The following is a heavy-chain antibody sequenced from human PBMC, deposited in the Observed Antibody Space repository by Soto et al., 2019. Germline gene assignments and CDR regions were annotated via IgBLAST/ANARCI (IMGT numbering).Heavy chain of an antibody. Sequence: QVQLLQSGAEVKEPGASVKVSCKASGYNFVTFGVSWVRQAPGQGLQWMGWITPDNGNTNYAQNFQGRATMTTDTSTSTAYMEVRSLRSDDTAVYYCARLAPCGGDTCYSLPLDLWGQGALVTVSS. V-gene: IGHV1-18*01. CDR1: GYNFVTFG. J-gene: IGHJ5*02. CDR2: ITPDNGNT. D-gene: IGHD2-15*01. CDR3: ARLAPCGGDTCYSLPLDL.